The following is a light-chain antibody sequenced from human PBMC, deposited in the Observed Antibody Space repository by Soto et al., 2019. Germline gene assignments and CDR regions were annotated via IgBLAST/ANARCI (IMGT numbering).Light chain of an antibody. CDR1: SSDVGSYNL. J-gene: IGLJ1*01. CDR3: CSYAGSSTFAYV. Sequence: QSVLTQPASVSGSPGQSITISCTETSSDVGSYNLVSWYQQHPGKAPKLMIYEGSKRPSGVSNRFSGSKSGNTASLTISGLQAEDEADYYCCSYAGSSTFAYVFGTGTKLTVL. CDR2: EGS. V-gene: IGLV2-23*03.